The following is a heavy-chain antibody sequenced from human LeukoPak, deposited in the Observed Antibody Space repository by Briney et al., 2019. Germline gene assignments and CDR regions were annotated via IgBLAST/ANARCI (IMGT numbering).Heavy chain of an antibody. CDR2: IDNGGNT. J-gene: IGHJ4*02. Sequence: GGSLRLSCAASGFTVSSDYMSWVRQAPGTGLECVSVIDNGGNTYYADSVKGRFTISRDNSKNTLYLQMNSLRAEDTAVYYCARGSSSWYWSAEYWGQGTLVTVSS. D-gene: IGHD6-13*01. CDR1: GFTVSSDY. V-gene: IGHV3-53*01. CDR3: ARGSSSWYWSAEY.